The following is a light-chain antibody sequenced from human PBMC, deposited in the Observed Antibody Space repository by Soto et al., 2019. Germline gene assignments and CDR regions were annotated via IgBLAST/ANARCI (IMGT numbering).Light chain of an antibody. V-gene: IGKV3-11*01. Sequence: IVLTQSPATLSLSPGERATLCCRASQSVSSYLAWYQQKPGQAPRILIYDASNRATGIPARFSGSGSGTDFTLTISSLEPEDVAVYYCQQRSNWPPTFGQGTRLEIK. CDR3: QQRSNWPPT. CDR2: DAS. J-gene: IGKJ5*01. CDR1: QSVSSY.